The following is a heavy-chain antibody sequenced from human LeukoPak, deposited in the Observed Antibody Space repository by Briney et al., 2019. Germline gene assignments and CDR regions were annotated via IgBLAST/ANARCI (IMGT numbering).Heavy chain of an antibody. Sequence: SVKVSCKASGYTFTSYDINWVRQATGQGLEWMGRIIPILGIANYAQKFQGRVTITADKSTSTAYMELSSLRSEDTAVYYCARCDPYSSAFDYWGQGTLVTVSS. CDR2: IIPILGIA. D-gene: IGHD6-25*01. J-gene: IGHJ4*02. CDR3: ARCDPYSSAFDY. CDR1: GYTFTSYD. V-gene: IGHV1-69*04.